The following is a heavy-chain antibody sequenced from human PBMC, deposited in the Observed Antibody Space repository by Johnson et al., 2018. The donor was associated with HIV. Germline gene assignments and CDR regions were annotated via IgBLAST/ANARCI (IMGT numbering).Heavy chain of an antibody. J-gene: IGHJ3*02. CDR2: IWYDGSNK. Sequence: QVQLVESGGGVVQPGRSLRLSCAASGFTFSSYGMHWVRQAPGKGLEWVAVIWYDGSNKYYADSVKGRFTISRDNSKNTRYLQMNSLRAEDTAVYYCARDAPFHITPDEFDAFDIWGQGTMVTVSS. D-gene: IGHD2-21*01. CDR1: GFTFSSYG. V-gene: IGHV3-33*01. CDR3: ARDAPFHITPDEFDAFDI.